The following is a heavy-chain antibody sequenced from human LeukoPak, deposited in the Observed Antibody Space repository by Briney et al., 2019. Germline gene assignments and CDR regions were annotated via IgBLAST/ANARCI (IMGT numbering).Heavy chain of an antibody. CDR3: ARGSTSTAPGWVY. J-gene: IGHJ4*01. CDR1: TFYFTDYA. D-gene: IGHD2-21*02. V-gene: IGHV3-23*01. CDR2: VSGNGDTK. Sequence: QTGGSLRLSCAVSTFYFTDYAMSWARQAPGKGLEWLSAVSGNGDTKDYVDSVKGRFTISRDKSRNTVHLQIDNLRTEDTAVYYCARGSTSTAPGWVYWGHGTPVTVSS.